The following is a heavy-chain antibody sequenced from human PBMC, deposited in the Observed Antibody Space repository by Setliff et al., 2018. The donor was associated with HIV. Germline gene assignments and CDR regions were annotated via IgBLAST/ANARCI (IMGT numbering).Heavy chain of an antibody. J-gene: IGHJ4*02. CDR1: GFSLSKRGMC. D-gene: IGHD1-26*01. CDR3: ARMISYSPYFDY. V-gene: IGHV2-70*11. Sequence: SGPTLVNPTQTLTLTCTFSGFSLSKRGMCVSWVRKPPGKALEWLARIDWDDDKYYSTSLKTRLTISKDTSKHQVILKMTNVDPVDTATYYCARMISYSPYFDYRGQGTLVTVSS. CDR2: IDWDDDK.